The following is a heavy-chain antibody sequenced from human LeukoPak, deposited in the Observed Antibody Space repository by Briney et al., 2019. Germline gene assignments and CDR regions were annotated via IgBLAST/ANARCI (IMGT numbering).Heavy chain of an antibody. V-gene: IGHV3-30-3*01. CDR1: GFTFSNYA. CDR3: ARGVYSSGWYGQDY. J-gene: IGHJ6*02. Sequence: GRSLRLSCAASGFTFSNYAMHWVRQAPGKGLEWVAVISFDGNNEYYADSVKGRFTISRDNSKNTLYLQMNSLRAEDTAVYYCARGVYSSGWYGQDYWGQGTTVTVSS. D-gene: IGHD6-19*01. CDR2: ISFDGNNE.